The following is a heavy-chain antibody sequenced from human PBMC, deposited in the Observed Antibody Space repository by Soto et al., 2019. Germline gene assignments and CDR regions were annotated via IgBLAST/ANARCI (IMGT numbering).Heavy chain of an antibody. V-gene: IGHV1-18*04. CDR1: GYTFTSYG. CDR3: ARVMRTYGDSPDY. J-gene: IGHJ4*02. Sequence: ASVKVSCKASGYTFTSYGISWVRQAPGQGLEWMGWTSAYNGNTNYALKLQGRVTMTTDTSTSTAYMELRSLRADDTAVYYCARVMRTYGDSPDYGGQGTRVTAPQ. D-gene: IGHD4-17*01. CDR2: TSAYNGNT.